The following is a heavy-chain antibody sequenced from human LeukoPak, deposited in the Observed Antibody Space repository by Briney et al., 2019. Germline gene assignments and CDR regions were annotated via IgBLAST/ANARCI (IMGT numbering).Heavy chain of an antibody. CDR3: VRVEDWGAAGNRMDY. CDR1: GFSLSTYR. V-gene: IGHV3-21*01. J-gene: IGHJ4*02. CDR2: ITNGSGSE. D-gene: IGHD6-13*01. Sequence: PGGSLRLSCAASGFSLSTYRMVWASQVAGKGLGWVSYITNGSGSEYYADSVRGRFTISRDNSKNSLYLQMNNLRAEDTAVYSCVRVEDWGAAGNRMDYWGQGTLVTVSS.